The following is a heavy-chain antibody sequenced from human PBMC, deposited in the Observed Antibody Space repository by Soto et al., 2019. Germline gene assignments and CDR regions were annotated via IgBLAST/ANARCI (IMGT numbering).Heavy chain of an antibody. J-gene: IGHJ4*02. CDR3: ARDVNTIFGVAPTLLFDY. CDR2: INPSGGST. D-gene: IGHD3-3*01. V-gene: IGHV1-46*01. CDR1: GYTFTSYY. Sequence: ASVKVSCKASGYTFTSYYMHWVRQAPGQGLEWMGIINPSGGSTSYAQKFQGRVTMTRDTSTSTVYMELSSLRSEDTAVYYCARDVNTIFGVAPTLLFDYWGQGTLVTVSS.